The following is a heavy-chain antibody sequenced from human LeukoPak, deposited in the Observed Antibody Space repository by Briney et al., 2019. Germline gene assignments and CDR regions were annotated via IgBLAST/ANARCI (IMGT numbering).Heavy chain of an antibody. Sequence: SVKVSCKASGGTFSSYAISWVRQAPGQGLEWMGGIIPIFGTANYAQKFQGRVTITADESTSTAYMELSSLRSEDTAVYYCARDWWKVTSLAVAGSNWFVPWGQGTLVTVSS. CDR2: IIPIFGTA. J-gene: IGHJ5*02. V-gene: IGHV1-69*01. CDR3: ARDWWKVTSLAVAGSNWFVP. D-gene: IGHD6-19*01. CDR1: GGTFSSYA.